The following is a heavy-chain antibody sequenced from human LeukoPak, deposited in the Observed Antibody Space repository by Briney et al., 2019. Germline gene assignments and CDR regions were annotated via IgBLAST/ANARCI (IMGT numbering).Heavy chain of an antibody. CDR2: ISSSSSYI. D-gene: IGHD3-16*02. Sequence: GGSLGLSCAASGFTFSSYSMNWVRQAPGKGLEWVSSISSSSSYIYYADSVKGRFTISRDNAKNSLYLQMNSLRAEDTAVYYCARVDYVWGSYRYTEAFDYWGQGTLVTVSS. V-gene: IGHV3-21*01. J-gene: IGHJ4*02. CDR1: GFTFSSYS. CDR3: ARVDYVWGSYRYTEAFDY.